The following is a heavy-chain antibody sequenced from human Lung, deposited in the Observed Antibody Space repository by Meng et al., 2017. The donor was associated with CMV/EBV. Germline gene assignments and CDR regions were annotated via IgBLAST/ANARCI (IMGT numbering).Heavy chain of an antibody. CDR3: ARGRGFWSGSRYYYYGMDV. V-gene: IGHV4-34*01. CDR2: INHSGST. D-gene: IGHD3-3*01. CDR1: GGSFSGYY. Sequence: SETLSLXXAVYGGSFSGYYWSRIRQPPGKGLEWIGEINHSGSTNYNPSLKSRVTISVDTSKNQFSLKLSSVTAADTAVYYCARGRGFWSGSRYYYYGMDVWGQGXTVTVSS. J-gene: IGHJ6*02.